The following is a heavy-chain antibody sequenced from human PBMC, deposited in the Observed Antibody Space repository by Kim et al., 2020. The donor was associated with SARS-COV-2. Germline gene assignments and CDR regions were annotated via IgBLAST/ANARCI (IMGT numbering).Heavy chain of an antibody. J-gene: IGHJ6*02. CDR2: FDPEDGET. V-gene: IGHV1-24*01. Sequence: ASVKVSCKVSGYTLTELSMHWVRQAPGKGLEWMGGFDPEDGETIYAQKFQGSVTMTEDTSTDTAYMELSSLRSEDTAVYYCATAPSAYYDSSGGGYYYYYGMDVWGQGTTVTVSS. CDR1: GYTLTELS. D-gene: IGHD3-22*01. CDR3: ATAPSAYYDSSGGGYYYYYGMDV.